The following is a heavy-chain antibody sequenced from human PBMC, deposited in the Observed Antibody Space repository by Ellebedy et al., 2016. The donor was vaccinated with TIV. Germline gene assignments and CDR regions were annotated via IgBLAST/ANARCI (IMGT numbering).Heavy chain of an antibody. CDR1: GFTFSNAW. Sequence: GESLKISCAASGFTFSNAWMNWVRQAPGKGLEWVGRIKSKTDGGTTDYAAPVKGRFTISRDDSKNTLYLQMNSLKTEDTAVYYCTTLARTRPGILYGSGSYYFLDFDYWGQGTLVTVSS. CDR3: TTLARTRPGILYGSGSYYFLDFDY. J-gene: IGHJ4*02. CDR2: IKSKTDGGTT. V-gene: IGHV3-15*07. D-gene: IGHD3-10*01.